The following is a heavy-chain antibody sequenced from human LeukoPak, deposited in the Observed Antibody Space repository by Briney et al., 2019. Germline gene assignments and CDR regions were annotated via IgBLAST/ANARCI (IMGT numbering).Heavy chain of an antibody. J-gene: IGHJ4*02. CDR1: GGSISSYY. CDR3: GRFGGSYGPFDY. V-gene: IGHV4-59*01. D-gene: IGHD1-26*01. Sequence: SETLSLTCTVSGGSISSYYWSWIRQPPGKGLEWIGYIYYSGSTNYNPSLKSRVTISVDTSKNQFSLKLSSVTAADTAVYYCGRFGGSYGPFDYGGKGPLVTVPS. CDR2: IYYSGST.